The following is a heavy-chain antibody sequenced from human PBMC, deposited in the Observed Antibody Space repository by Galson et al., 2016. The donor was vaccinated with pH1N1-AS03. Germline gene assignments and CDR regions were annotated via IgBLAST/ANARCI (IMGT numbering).Heavy chain of an antibody. V-gene: IGHV1-2*02. CDR1: GYSFTGYY. Sequence: SVKVSCKATGYSFTGYYIHWVRQAPGQGLEWLGWLNPSSGGTKYTQKFQGRVTMTRDTSISTAYIELSRLTSDDTAVYFCARGGGSSLDYWGQGTLVPVSS. J-gene: IGHJ4*02. D-gene: IGHD1-26*01. CDR3: ARGGGSSLDY. CDR2: LNPSSGGT.